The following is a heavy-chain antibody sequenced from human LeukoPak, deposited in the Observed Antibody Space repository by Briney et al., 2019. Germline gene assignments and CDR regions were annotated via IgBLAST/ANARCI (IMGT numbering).Heavy chain of an antibody. D-gene: IGHD3-10*01. J-gene: IGHJ6*04. CDR1: GFTFSSYA. Sequence: PGGSLRLPCSASGFTFSSYAMHWVRQAPGKGLEYVSAISSNGGSTYYADSVKGRFTISRDNSKNTLYLQMSSLRAEDTAVYYCVKDGGVRGGYYYGMDVWGKGTTVTVSS. CDR3: VKDGGVRGGYYYGMDV. V-gene: IGHV3-64D*06. CDR2: ISSNGGST.